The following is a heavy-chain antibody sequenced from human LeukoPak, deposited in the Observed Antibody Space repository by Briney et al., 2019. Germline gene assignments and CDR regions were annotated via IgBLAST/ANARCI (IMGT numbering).Heavy chain of an antibody. CDR1: GFTFSSYS. V-gene: IGHV3-21*01. CDR3: AREREYYGLGTRSDYYYGMDV. J-gene: IGHJ6*02. Sequence: PGGSLRLSCAASGFTFSSYSMNWVRQAPGKGLEWVSSISSSSSYIYYADSVKGRFTISRDNAKNSLYLQMNSLRAEDTAVYYCAREREYYGLGTRSDYYYGMDVWGQGTTVTVSS. CDR2: ISSSSSYI. D-gene: IGHD3-10*01.